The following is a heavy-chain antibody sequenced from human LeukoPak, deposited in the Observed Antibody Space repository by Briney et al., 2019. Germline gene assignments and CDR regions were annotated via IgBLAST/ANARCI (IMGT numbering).Heavy chain of an antibody. D-gene: IGHD6-13*01. CDR2: IYYSGST. CDR1: GGSISSYY. CDR3: ARKQLGSYFDS. Sequence: SETLSLTCTVSGGSISSYYWSWIRQPPGKGLEWIGYIYYSGSTNYNPSLKSRVTISVDTSKNQFSLKVSSVTAADTAVYYCARKQLGSYFDSWGQGTLVTVSS. J-gene: IGHJ4*02. V-gene: IGHV4-59*12.